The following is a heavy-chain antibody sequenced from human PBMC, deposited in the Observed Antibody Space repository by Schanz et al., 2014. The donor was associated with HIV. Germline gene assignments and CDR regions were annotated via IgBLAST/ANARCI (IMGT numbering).Heavy chain of an antibody. V-gene: IGHV1-69*01. J-gene: IGHJ5*02. CDR2: IIPLFGTS. CDR1: GGTFINYA. Sequence: QVQLVQSGAEVKKPGSSVKVFCRASGGTFINYAFSWVRQAPGQGLEWMGGIIPLFGTSNYAQKFQGRVTITADESMSTAYMELSSLRSEDTAVYYCSRAFYSDSGSSYSVDPWGQGTLVTVSS. CDR3: SRAFYSDSGSSYSVDP. D-gene: IGHD3-10*01.